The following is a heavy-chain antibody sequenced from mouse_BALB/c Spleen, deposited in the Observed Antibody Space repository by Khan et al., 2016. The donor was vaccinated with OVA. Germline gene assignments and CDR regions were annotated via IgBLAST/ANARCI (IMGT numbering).Heavy chain of an antibody. CDR3: GRDGAYYWKGGWVAY. CDR1: GYTFTSYT. CDR2: INPSNGYT. D-gene: IGHD1-1*01. J-gene: IGHJ3*01. Sequence: QVQLQQSGAELARPGASVKMSCKASGYTFTSYTIHWIKLRPGQGLEWIGYINPSNGYTNYNQKFKDKATLTADKSSTTAYMQLSSLTSDDSAVXNWGRDGAYYWKGGWVAYWGQGTLVTVSA. V-gene: IGHV1-4*01.